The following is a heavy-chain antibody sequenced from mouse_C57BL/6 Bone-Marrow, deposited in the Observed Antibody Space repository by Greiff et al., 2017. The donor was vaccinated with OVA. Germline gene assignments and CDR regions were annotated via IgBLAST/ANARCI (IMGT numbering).Heavy chain of an antibody. J-gene: IGHJ3*01. CDR1: GFTFSDYG. D-gene: IGHD1-1*01. CDR2: ISNLAYSI. V-gene: IGHV5-15*01. CDR3: ARLLLRYGGAWFAY. Sequence: EVKVVESGGGLVQPGGSLKLSCAASGFTFSDYGMAWVRQAPRKGPEWVAFISNLAYSIYYADTVTGRFTISRENAKNTLYLEMSSLRSEDTAMYYCARLLLRYGGAWFAYWGQGTLVTVSA.